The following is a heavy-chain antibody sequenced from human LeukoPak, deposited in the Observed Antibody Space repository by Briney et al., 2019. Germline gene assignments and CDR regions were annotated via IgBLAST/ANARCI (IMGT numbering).Heavy chain of an antibody. CDR1: GDSITSSVYY. D-gene: IGHD2-21*02. CDR3: ARAYCVGDCTVLHIYFDN. J-gene: IGHJ4*02. Sequence: KPSETLSLTCTVSGDSITSSVYYWGWIRQPPGKGLEWIGSVNFIYGAYYNSSLKSRVTISVDSSKNQVSLKLTSLTAADTAVYYCARAYCVGDCTVLHIYFDNGGQGTLVTVSS. CDR2: VNFIYGA. V-gene: IGHV4-39*01.